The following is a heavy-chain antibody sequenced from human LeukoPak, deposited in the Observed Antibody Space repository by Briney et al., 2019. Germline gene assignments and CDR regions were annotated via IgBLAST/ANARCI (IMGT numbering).Heavy chain of an antibody. V-gene: IGHV3-66*01. J-gene: IGHJ3*02. CDR3: ARVDYGDYGDAFDI. CDR2: IYSGGST. CDR1: GFTVSSNY. Sequence: GGSLRLSCAASGFTVSSNYMSWVRQAPGKGLEWVSVIYSGGSTYYADSVKGSFTISRDNSKNTLYLQMNSLRAEDTAVYYCARVDYGDYGDAFDIWGQGTMVTVSS. D-gene: IGHD4-17*01.